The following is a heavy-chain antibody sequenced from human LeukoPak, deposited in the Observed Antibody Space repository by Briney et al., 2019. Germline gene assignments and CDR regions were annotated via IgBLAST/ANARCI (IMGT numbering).Heavy chain of an antibody. V-gene: IGHV5-51*01. J-gene: IGHJ5*02. CDR3: ARPYCNRVSCYTIDP. CDR1: GYSFTSYW. D-gene: IGHD2-2*02. Sequence: GESLKISCKGSGYSFTSYWIGWVRQMPGKGLEWMGIIYPGGSDTRYSPSFQGQVTISADKSISTAYLQWSSLKASDTAMYYCARPYCNRVSCYTIDPWGQGTLVTVSS. CDR2: IYPGGSDT.